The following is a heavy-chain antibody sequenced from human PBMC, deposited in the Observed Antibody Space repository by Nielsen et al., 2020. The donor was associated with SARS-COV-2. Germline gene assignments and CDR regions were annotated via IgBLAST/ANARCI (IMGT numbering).Heavy chain of an antibody. J-gene: IGHJ4*02. Sequence: ASVKVSCKASGYTFTSYGISWVRQAPGQGLEWMGWINAGNGNTKYSQKFQGRVTITRDTSASTAYMELSSLRSEDTAVYYCAIGTSCCYISWGQGTLVTVSS. V-gene: IGHV1-18*04. CDR2: INAGNGNT. CDR1: GYTFTSYG. CDR3: AIGTSCCYIS. D-gene: IGHD2-2*01.